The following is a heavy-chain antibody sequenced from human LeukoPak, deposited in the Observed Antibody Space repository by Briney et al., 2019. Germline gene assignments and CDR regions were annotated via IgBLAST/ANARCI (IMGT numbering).Heavy chain of an antibody. CDR3: ARRVVGATGGGIDY. CDR2: IYYSGST. CDR1: GGSISSSSYY. V-gene: IGHV4-39*01. D-gene: IGHD1-26*01. J-gene: IGHJ4*02. Sequence: SETLSLTCTVSGGSISSSSYYWGWIRQPPGTGLEWIGSIYYSGSTYYNPPLKGRVTISVDTSKNQFSLKLSSVTAADTAVYYCARRVVGATGGGIDYWGQGTLVTVSS.